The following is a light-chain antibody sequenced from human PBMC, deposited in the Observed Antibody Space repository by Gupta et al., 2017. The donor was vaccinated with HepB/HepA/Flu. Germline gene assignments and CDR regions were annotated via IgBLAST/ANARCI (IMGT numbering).Light chain of an antibody. CDR2: TAS. CDR1: QGIGNH. CDR3: QKEDSAPIT. V-gene: IGKV1-27*01. Sequence: DSDLTQSPSSLSASVGDRVTISCRASQGIGNHVAWYQQRPGEVPRLLIYTASTLQSGVPSRTSGSGSGTEFTLTISSMQPENVAPNFCQKEDSAPITYGRGTKV. J-gene: IGKJ4*01.